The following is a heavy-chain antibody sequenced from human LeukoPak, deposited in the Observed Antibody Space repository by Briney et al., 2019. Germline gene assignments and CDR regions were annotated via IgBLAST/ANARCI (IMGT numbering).Heavy chain of an antibody. Sequence: GGSLRLSCAASGFTFSRYAMSWVRQAPGKGLEWVSGIIDSGGSTYYADSVKGRFTISRDNSKNTLYLQMNSLRAEDTAVYYCAALSGYSDYWGQGTLVTVSS. CDR3: AALSGYSDY. J-gene: IGHJ4*02. CDR1: GFTFSRYA. D-gene: IGHD3-3*01. V-gene: IGHV3-23*01. CDR2: IIDSGGST.